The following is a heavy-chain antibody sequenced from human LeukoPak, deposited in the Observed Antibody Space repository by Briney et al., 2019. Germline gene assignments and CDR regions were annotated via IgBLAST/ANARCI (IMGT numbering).Heavy chain of an antibody. D-gene: IGHD1-26*01. J-gene: IGHJ4*02. CDR2: IYYSGST. CDR1: GGSISSSSYY. Sequence: SETLSLTCTVSGGSISSSSYYWGWIRQPPGKGLEWIGSIYYSGSTYYNPSLESRVTISVDTSKNQFSLKLSSVTAAETAVYYCARLWYSGSYSADYWGQGTLVTVSS. V-gene: IGHV4-39*01. CDR3: ARLWYSGSYSADY.